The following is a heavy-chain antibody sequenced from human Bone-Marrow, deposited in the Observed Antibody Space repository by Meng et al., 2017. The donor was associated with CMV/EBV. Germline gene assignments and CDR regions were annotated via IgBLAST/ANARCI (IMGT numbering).Heavy chain of an antibody. V-gene: IGHV3-13*01. D-gene: IGHD1-26*01. Sequence: GESLKISCAASGFTFSSYDMHWVRQATGKGLEWVSAIGTAGDTYYPGSVKGRFTISRDNSKNTLYLQMNSLRAEDTAVYYCARENKWELLPLDYWGQGTLVTVSS. CDR2: IGTAGDT. CDR1: GFTFSSYD. J-gene: IGHJ4*02. CDR3: ARENKWELLPLDY.